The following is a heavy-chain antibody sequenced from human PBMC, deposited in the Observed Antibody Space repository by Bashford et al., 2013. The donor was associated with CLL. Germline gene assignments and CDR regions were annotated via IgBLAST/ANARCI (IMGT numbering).Heavy chain of an antibody. J-gene: IGHJ5*02. CDR2: IYNNGGT. V-gene: IGHV4-59*08. D-gene: IGHD3-16*02. Sequence: SETLSLTCTVSGVSISDYYWSWIRQPPGKGLEWIGCIYNNGGTEYNPSLKSRVTMSRDTSNNQFSLTLRSVTASETAVYYCVRHRSNRDWFDPWGRGTLVTVSS. CDR3: VRHRSNRDWFDP. CDR1: GVSISDYY.